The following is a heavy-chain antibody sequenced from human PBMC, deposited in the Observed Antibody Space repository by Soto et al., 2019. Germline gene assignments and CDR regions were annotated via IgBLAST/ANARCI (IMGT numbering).Heavy chain of an antibody. CDR1: GGSISSSSYY. V-gene: IGHV4-39*01. CDR3: ARQGKRITIFGVVICCGMDV. CDR2: IYYSGST. J-gene: IGHJ6*02. D-gene: IGHD3-3*01. Sequence: PSETLSLTCTVSGGSISSSSYYWGWIRQPPGKGLEWIGSIYYSGSTYYNPSLKSRVTISVDTSKNQFSLKLSSVTAADTAVYYCARQGKRITIFGVVICCGMDVWGQGTTVTVSS.